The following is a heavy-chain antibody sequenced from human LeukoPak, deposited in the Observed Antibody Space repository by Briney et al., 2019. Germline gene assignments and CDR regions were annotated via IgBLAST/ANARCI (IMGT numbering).Heavy chain of an antibody. V-gene: IGHV3-30*01. CDR1: GFTFSSYA. D-gene: IGHD1-7*01. CDR3: ARDRENWNSGSFDY. Sequence: PGRSLRLSCAASGFTFSSYAMHWVRQAPGKGLEWVAVISYDGSNKYYADSVKGRFTISRDNSKNTPYLQMNSLRAEDTAVYYCARDRENWNSGSFDYWGQGTLVTVSS. CDR2: ISYDGSNK. J-gene: IGHJ4*02.